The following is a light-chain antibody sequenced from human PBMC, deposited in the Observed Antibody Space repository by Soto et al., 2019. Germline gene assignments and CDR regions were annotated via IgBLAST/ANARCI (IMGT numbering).Light chain of an antibody. J-gene: IGKJ3*01. Sequence: EIVLTQSPGTLSLSPGERATLSCRASQSVSSTYLAWYQQKPGQAPRLLIYGASTRATGIPDRFSGSGSGTDFTLTISRLEPEDFAVYYCHQFGRSPLVAFGPGTKVYIK. CDR1: QSVSSTY. V-gene: IGKV3-20*01. CDR3: HQFGRSPLVA. CDR2: GAS.